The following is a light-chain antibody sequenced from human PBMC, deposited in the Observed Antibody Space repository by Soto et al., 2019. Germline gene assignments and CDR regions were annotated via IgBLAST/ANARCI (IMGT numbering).Light chain of an antibody. Sequence: DIQMTQSPSTLSASVGDRVTITCRASQTITGHLAWYQQKPGKAPNLLIYEASSLESGVPSRFSGSGFDTEFTLTITSLQPDDFATYFCQQDYLYWTFGQGTKLEIK. V-gene: IGKV1-5*03. J-gene: IGKJ1*01. CDR1: QTITGH. CDR2: EAS. CDR3: QQDYLYWT.